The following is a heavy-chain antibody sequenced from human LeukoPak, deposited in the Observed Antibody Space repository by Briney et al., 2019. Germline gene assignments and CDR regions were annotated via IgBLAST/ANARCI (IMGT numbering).Heavy chain of an antibody. D-gene: IGHD6-6*01. J-gene: IGHJ6*03. CDR3: AKVRYSSPFYYYYYMDV. V-gene: IGHV3-30*02. CDR1: GFTFSSYG. Sequence: GGSLRLSCAASGFTFSSYGMHWVRQAPGKGLEWVACIRYDGSNKYYADSVKGRFTISRDNSKNTLYLQMNSLRAEDTAVYSCAKVRYSSPFYYYYYMDVWGTRTTVTVSS. CDR2: IRYDGSNK.